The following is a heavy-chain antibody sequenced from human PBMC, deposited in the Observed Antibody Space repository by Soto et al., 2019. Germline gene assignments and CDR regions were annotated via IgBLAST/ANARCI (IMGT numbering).Heavy chain of an antibody. CDR1: GFTFSNAW. Sequence: GGSLRLSCAASGFTFSNAWMNWVRQAPGKGLEWVGRIKSKTDGGTTDYAAPVKGRFTISRDDSKNTLYLQMNSLKTEDTAVYYCTTDSRIQLWLFYYYGMDVWGQGTTVTVSS. CDR2: IKSKTDGGTT. CDR3: TTDSRIQLWLFYYYGMDV. D-gene: IGHD5-18*01. V-gene: IGHV3-15*07. J-gene: IGHJ6*02.